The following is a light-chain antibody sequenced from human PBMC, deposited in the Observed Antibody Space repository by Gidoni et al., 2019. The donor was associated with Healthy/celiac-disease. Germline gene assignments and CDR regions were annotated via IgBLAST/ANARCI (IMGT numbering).Light chain of an antibody. CDR1: QSVLYSSNNKNY. CDR3: QQYYSTLALT. J-gene: IGKJ4*01. CDR2: WAS. V-gene: IGKV4-1*01. Sequence: DIVMTQSPDSLAVSLCERATINCKSSQSVLYSSNNKNYLAGYQQKPGQPPKLLIYWASTRESGVPDRFSGGGSGTDFTLTISSLQAEDVAVYYCQQYYSTLALTFGGGTKVEIK.